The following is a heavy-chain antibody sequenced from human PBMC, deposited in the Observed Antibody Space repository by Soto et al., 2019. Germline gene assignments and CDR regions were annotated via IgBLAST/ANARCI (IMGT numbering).Heavy chain of an antibody. J-gene: IGHJ4*02. D-gene: IGHD6-6*01. CDR2: ISYDGSNK. Sequence: GGSLRLSCAASGFIFSSFAMHWVRQAPGKGLEWVAIISYDGSNKYYADSVKGRFTLSRDNSKNTVYLQMNSLRADDTALYFCASERAPYAIAAPFDYWGKGTLVTVSS. CDR1: GFIFSSFA. CDR3: ASERAPYAIAAPFDY. V-gene: IGHV3-30-3*01.